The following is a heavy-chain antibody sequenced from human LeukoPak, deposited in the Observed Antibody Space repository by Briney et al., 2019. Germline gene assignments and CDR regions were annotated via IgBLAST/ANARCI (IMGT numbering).Heavy chain of an antibody. CDR2: INHSGST. D-gene: IGHD6-13*01. CDR1: GGSFSGYY. CDR3: GRGEQPPHPSSTSSHCMDL. Sequence: PSETLSLTCAVYGGSFSGYYWSWIRQPPGKGLEWIGEINHSGSTNYNPSLKSRVTISVDTSKNQFSLKLSSVTAADTAVYYCGRGEQPPHPSSTSSHCMDLSGPRPPVTLSS. J-gene: IGHJ6*02. V-gene: IGHV4-34*01.